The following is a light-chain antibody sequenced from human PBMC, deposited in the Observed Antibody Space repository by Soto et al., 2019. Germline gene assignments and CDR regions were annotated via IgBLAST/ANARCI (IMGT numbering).Light chain of an antibody. Sequence: QSALTQPASVSGSPGQSITISCTGTSRDVGAYKYVSWHQQHPGKAPKLMIYDVSDRPSGVSDRFSGSKSGNTASLTISGLQAEDEADYYCSSYTGGSTSYVFGTGTKLTVL. J-gene: IGLJ1*01. CDR3: SSYTGGSTSYV. V-gene: IGLV2-14*03. CDR1: SRDVGAYKY. CDR2: DVS.